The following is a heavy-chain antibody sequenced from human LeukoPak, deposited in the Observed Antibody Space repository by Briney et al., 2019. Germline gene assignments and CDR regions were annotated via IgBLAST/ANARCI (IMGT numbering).Heavy chain of an antibody. V-gene: IGHV1-46*01. D-gene: IGHD2-2*02. CDR3: AKDRQDCSSTSCYRRQPDAFDI. CDR1: GYTFTSYY. J-gene: IGHJ3*02. Sequence: ASVKVSCKASGYTFTSYYMHWVRQAPGQGLEWMGIINPSGGSTSYAQKFQGRVTLTRDTSTSTVYMELSSLRSEDTAVYYCAKDRQDCSSTSCYRRQPDAFDIWGQGTMVTVSS. CDR2: INPSGGST.